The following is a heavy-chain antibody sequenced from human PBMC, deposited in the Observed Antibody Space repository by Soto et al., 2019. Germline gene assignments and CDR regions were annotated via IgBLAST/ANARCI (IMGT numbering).Heavy chain of an antibody. D-gene: IGHD6-19*01. V-gene: IGHV4-59*11. CDR3: ARGGWSLDD. CDR1: GGSMSSHY. J-gene: IGHJ4*02. Sequence: QMQLHESGPGLVKSSETLSLTCTVSGGSMSSHYWSWIRQPPGKGLEWIGYIHYSGSTYYNPSLKXRXTXXVDATKNQFSLRLSSVTAADTAVYYCARGGWSLDDWGQGTLVTVSS. CDR2: IHYSGST.